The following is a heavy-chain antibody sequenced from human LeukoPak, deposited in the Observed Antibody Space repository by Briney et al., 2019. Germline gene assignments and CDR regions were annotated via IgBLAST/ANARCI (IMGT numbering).Heavy chain of an antibody. V-gene: IGHV3-74*01. CDR1: GFTFSNFY. CDR3: ASELAHCVGDCLKN. J-gene: IGHJ4*02. Sequence: PGGSLRLSCAASGFTFSNFYLHWVRQAPGKGLVWVSRINADGSLINYADSVKGRFTVFRDNAESTMYLQMNSLRAEDTAVYYCASELAHCVGDCLKNWGRGTQVTVSS. CDR2: INADGSLI. D-gene: IGHD2-21*02.